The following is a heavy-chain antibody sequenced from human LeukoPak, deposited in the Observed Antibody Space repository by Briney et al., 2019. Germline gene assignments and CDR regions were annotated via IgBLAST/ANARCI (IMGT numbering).Heavy chain of an antibody. Sequence: IPGGSLRLSCAASGFTVSSNYMSWSRQAPGKGLEWISYISSVGSTIHYADSVKGRFTVSRDNAKNSLYLQMSSLRAEDTAVYYCARAGNPGVYYYYPMDVWGQGTTVTVSS. CDR1: GFTVSSNY. J-gene: IGHJ6*02. D-gene: IGHD7-27*01. CDR3: ARAGNPGVYYYYPMDV. V-gene: IGHV3-11*01. CDR2: ISSVGSTI.